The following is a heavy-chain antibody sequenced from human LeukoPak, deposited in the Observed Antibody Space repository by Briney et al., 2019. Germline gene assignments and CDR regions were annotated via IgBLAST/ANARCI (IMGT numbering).Heavy chain of an antibody. CDR2: ISSSGSTI. J-gene: IGHJ6*03. Sequence: GGSLRLSCAASGFTFSDYYMSWIRQAPGKGLEWVSYISSSGSTIYYADSVKGRFTISRDNAKNSLYLQMNSLRAEDTAVYYCARVRSARYYYYYYMDVWGKGTTVTISS. CDR1: GFTFSDYY. V-gene: IGHV3-11*01. CDR3: ARVRSARYYYYYYMDV.